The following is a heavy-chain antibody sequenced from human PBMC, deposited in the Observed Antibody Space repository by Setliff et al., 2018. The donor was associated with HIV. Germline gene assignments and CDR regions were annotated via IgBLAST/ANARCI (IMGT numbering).Heavy chain of an antibody. D-gene: IGHD3-3*01. Sequence: KPSETLSLTCIVSGGSISSDNYYWGWVRQPPGKGLEWIGSIFYIGSTDYNPSLRSRVTISIDTTKNQFYLKMSSVTAADTAVYYCARSPFLPSGYFDDWGQGSLVTVSS. V-gene: IGHV4-39*07. CDR1: GGSISSDNYY. CDR2: IFYIGST. CDR3: ARSPFLPSGYFDD. J-gene: IGHJ4*02.